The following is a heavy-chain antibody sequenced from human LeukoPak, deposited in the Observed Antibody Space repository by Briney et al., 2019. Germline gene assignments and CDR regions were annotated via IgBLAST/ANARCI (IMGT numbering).Heavy chain of an antibody. CDR1: GFTFSTYA. J-gene: IGHJ4*02. V-gene: IGHV3-30*04. Sequence: PGGSLRLSCAASGFTFSTYAMHWVRQTPGKGLEWVSVTSYDESKKEYAESVKGRFTSSRDNSKNTLYLEMNSLRVEDTAVYYCARDKGKGAYFDYWGQGTLVTVSS. CDR3: ARDKGKGAYFDY. CDR2: TSYDESKK.